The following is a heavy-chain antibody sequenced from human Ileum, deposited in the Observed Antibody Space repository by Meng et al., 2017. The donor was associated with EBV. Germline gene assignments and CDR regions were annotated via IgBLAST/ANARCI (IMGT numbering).Heavy chain of an antibody. CDR2: VVYSGTT. V-gene: IGHV4-39*01. J-gene: IGHJ4*02. Sequence: QLPLQESGPGLLKPSETLYLTCTVSGGSIGSSSYYWAWIRQPPGEGLEWIGSVVYSGTTYYTSSLKSRVSISVDTSKNQFSLKLSSVTAADTAVYYCARHHHSPTFDYWGQGTLVTVSS. D-gene: IGHD1-14*01. CDR1: GGSIGSSSYY. CDR3: ARHHHSPTFDY.